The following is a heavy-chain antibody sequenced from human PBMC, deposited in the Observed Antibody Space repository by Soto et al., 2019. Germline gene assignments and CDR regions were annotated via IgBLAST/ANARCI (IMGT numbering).Heavy chain of an antibody. CDR1: GASISYGGYS. Sequence: SETLSLTCTVSGASISYGGYSWSWIRQTPGKGLEWIGYINHLETTFYNPDTSQNQFSLQLNSVTPEDTAIYYCARDPPGFHSAFDFWGQGTLVTVSS. D-gene: IGHD4-4*01. V-gene: IGHV4-30-2*05. J-gene: IGHJ4*02. CDR2: INHLETT. CDR3: ARDPPGFHSAFDF.